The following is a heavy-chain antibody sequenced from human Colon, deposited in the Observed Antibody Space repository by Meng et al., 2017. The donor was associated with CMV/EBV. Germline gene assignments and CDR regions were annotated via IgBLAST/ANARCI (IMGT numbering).Heavy chain of an antibody. CDR1: EFTFDNYA. CDR3: AKLSSDYYDNSGFDS. Sequence: SLKISCAASEFTFDNYAMHWVRQAPGKGLEWVSSITWNSRTLGYADSVKGRFTISRDNAKHSLYLQMTSLRPEDTGLYYCAKLSSDYYDNSGFDSWGQGTPVTVSS. V-gene: IGHV3-9*01. J-gene: IGHJ4*02. CDR2: ITWNSRTL. D-gene: IGHD3-22*01.